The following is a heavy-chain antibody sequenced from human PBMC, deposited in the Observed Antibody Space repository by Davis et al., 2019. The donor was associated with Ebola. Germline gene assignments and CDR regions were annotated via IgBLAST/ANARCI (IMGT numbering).Heavy chain of an antibody. CDR2: VHYSGTA. CDR3: ARHQVAAHTMGHFDC. D-gene: IGHD6-19*01. V-gene: IGHV4-39*01. CDR1: GGSISSSNYY. Sequence: PSETLSLTCTVSGGSISSSNYYWGWSRQSPERGLEWVGSVHYSGTAYSNPSLGSRVTVSVDTSKNQFSLKMTSVTVADAAVYYCARHQVAAHTMGHFDCWGQGTLVTVSS. J-gene: IGHJ4*02.